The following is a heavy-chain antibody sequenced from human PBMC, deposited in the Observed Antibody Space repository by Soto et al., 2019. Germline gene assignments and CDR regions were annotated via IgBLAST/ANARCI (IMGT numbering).Heavy chain of an antibody. J-gene: IGHJ2*01. CDR3: ARDPGRPGRYWYFDL. V-gene: IGHV1-2*04. CDR1: GYKFTDYY. CDR2: VNSKRGDA. Sequence: QVVLVQSGAEMKKPGASVKVSCRASGYKFTDYYIHWVRQAPGQEPEWMGWVNSKRGDAVYAQKFQGWVTMTRDSATTTAYLEVNRLKSDDTAVYYCARDPGRPGRYWYFDLWGRGTLVTVSS.